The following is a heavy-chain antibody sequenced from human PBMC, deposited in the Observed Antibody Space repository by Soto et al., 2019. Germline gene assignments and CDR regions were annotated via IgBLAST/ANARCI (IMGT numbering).Heavy chain of an antibody. D-gene: IGHD1-26*01. J-gene: IGHJ4*02. V-gene: IGHV4-59*08. CDR3: ARHVGKWGFDY. CDR1: GGSMTSYY. CDR2: IYYSGGT. Sequence: QVQLQESGPGLVQPSETLSLTCTVSGGSMTSYYWSWVRQTPEKGLEWIANIYYSGGTTHNPSLKSXXTXSXXTSRNQFSLKLTSVTATDTAVYYCARHVGKWGFDYWGLGTLVTVSS.